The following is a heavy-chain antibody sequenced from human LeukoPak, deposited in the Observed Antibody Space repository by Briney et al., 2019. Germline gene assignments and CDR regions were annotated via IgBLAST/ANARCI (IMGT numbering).Heavy chain of an antibody. CDR2: FYSSTRT. V-gene: IGHV4-61*09. CDR3: ARCMSELDYGDYAYYYHMDV. D-gene: IGHD4-17*01. J-gene: IGHJ6*04. CDR1: GDSLTSGSRY. Sequence: SESLSLTCTVSGDSLTSGSRYWSWIRQPAGKGLEWIGHFYSSTRTTYNPSLESRVTISGDTAKNQFSLKLDSVTAADTAVYFCARCMSELDYGDYAYYYHMDVWGKGTTVTVSS.